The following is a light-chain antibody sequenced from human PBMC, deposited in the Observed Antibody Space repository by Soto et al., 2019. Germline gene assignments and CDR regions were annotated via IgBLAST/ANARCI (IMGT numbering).Light chain of an antibody. CDR1: QTVSRTY. J-gene: IGKJ1*01. V-gene: IGKV3-20*01. Sequence: EIVLTQSPGTLSLSPGERATLSCRASQTVSRTYLAWYQQKPGQAPRLLIYGASTRATGIPDRFSGSGSGTDFTLTINRLEPEDFAVYYCHQFDGSPRTFGQGTKVDIK. CDR3: HQFDGSPRT. CDR2: GAS.